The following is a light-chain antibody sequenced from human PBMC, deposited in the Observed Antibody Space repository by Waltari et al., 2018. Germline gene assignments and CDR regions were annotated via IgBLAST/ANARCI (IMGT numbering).Light chain of an antibody. J-gene: IGKJ4*01. CDR1: QSISDY. CDR2: AAS. Sequence: DVQLTQSPSSLSASVGDRVTITCRASQSISDYLNWYQVKPGKAPSLLIYAASSLQSGVPSRFSGRGSGTDSTLTISSLQPEDFASYYCQQSYSTLALTFGGGTKVE. V-gene: IGKV1-39*01. CDR3: QQSYSTLALT.